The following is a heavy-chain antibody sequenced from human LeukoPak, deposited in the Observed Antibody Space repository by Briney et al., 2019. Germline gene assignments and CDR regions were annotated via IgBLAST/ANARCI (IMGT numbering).Heavy chain of an antibody. CDR3: AKSNGYGLIDI. CDR1: GGSFSGYY. CDR2: IFYSGST. Sequence: SETLSLTCAVYGGSFSGYYWGWVRQPPGKALEWIGNIFYSGSTYYSPPLKSRVTISLDTSRNQFSLKLNSVTAADTGVYYCAKSNGYGLIDIWGQGTMVTVSS. D-gene: IGHD3-22*01. V-gene: IGHV4-34*12. J-gene: IGHJ3*02.